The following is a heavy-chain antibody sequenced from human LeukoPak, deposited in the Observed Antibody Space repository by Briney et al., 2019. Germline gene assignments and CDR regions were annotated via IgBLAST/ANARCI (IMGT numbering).Heavy chain of an antibody. Sequence: GASVKVSCKASGYTFTDYHMHWVRQAPGQGLEWMGWINPNSGGTNLAQKFQGRVTMTRDTSMTTAYMELSRLGFDGTAVYYCANAGKSMVRGVHYTLAYWGQGSLVTVSS. V-gene: IGHV1-2*02. CDR2: INPNSGGT. J-gene: IGHJ4*02. CDR3: ANAGKSMVRGVHYTLAY. D-gene: IGHD3-10*01. CDR1: GYTFTDYH.